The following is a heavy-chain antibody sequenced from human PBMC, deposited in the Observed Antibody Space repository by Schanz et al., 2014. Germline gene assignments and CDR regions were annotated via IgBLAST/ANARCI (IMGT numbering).Heavy chain of an antibody. Sequence: DVQLLESGGGLVQPGGSLRLSCAASGFTFTNYAMSWVRQAPGKGLEWISYITYNGGTIYYADSVKGRFTISRDNAKNSLYLEMNSLRAEDTALYYCARDRRNADLDYWGQGTLXTVSS. CDR2: ITYNGGTI. D-gene: IGHD1-1*01. V-gene: IGHV3-48*01. J-gene: IGHJ4*02. CDR3: ARDRRNADLDY. CDR1: GFTFTNYA.